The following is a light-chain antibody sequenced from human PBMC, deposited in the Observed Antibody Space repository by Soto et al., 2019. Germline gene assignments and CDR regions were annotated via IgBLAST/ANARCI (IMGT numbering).Light chain of an antibody. Sequence: EIVMTQSPATLSVSPAERATLTCRASQSVNSNLAWYQQKPGQAPRLLIYGVSNRATGIPARFSGSGSGTEFTLTISSLQSEDFALYYCPHYNNWPWTFGQGTKVEI. CDR3: PHYNNWPWT. CDR2: GVS. V-gene: IGKV3-15*01. CDR1: QSVNSN. J-gene: IGKJ1*01.